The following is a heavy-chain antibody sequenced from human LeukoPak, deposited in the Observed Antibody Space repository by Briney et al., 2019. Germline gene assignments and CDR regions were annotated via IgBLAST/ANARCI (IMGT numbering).Heavy chain of an antibody. D-gene: IGHD5-18*01. CDR1: GDSFSNYW. CDR2: IYPGGSIA. Sequence: GESLKTSCTGFGDSFSNYWIGWVRQMPGKGLEWMGIIYPGGSIAHYSPAFQGQVSISVDKSISTAYLQWGSLKASDTAVYYCASRTYSSTWSDPWGQGTLVTVSS. CDR3: ASRTYSSTWSDP. V-gene: IGHV5-51*01. J-gene: IGHJ5*02.